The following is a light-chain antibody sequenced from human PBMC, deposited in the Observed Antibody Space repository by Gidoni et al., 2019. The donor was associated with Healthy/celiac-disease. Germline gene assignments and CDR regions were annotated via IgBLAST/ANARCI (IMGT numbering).Light chain of an antibody. V-gene: IGLV2-14*01. CDR2: DVS. Sequence: QSALTPPASVSGSPGPPITISCTGTSRDVGGYNYVSWYQQHPGKAPKLMIYDVSNRPSGVSNRFSGSKSGNTASLTISGLQAEDEADYYCSSYTSSSPYVFGTGTKVTVL. J-gene: IGLJ1*01. CDR1: SRDVGGYNY. CDR3: SSYTSSSPYV.